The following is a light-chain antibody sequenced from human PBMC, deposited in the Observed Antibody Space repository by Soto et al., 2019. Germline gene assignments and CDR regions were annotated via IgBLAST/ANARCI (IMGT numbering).Light chain of an antibody. CDR2: DAS. V-gene: IGKV3-20*01. Sequence: IMMTQCPATLSVSPGERATLSCRASQSVSSNLAWYQQKPGQAPRLLIYDASSRATGIPDRFSGGGSGTDFTLTISRLEPEDFAVYYCQQFSSYPLTFGGGTKVEIK. CDR3: QQFSSYPLT. J-gene: IGKJ4*01. CDR1: QSVSSN.